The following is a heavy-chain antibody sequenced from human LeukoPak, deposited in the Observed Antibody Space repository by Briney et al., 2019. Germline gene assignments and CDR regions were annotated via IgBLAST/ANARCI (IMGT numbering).Heavy chain of an antibody. CDR2: IKDDGSAK. CDR1: GFTFNTYW. J-gene: IGHJ4*02. V-gene: IGHV3-7*01. D-gene: IGHD3-10*01. CDR3: SLYNPGYGAYVN. Sequence: GGSLRLSCAVSGFTFNTYWMTWVRQAPGKGLEWVGNIKDDGSAKYYVDSVKGRFTISRDNAKNSLYLQMNNLRAEDTALYYLSLYNPGYGAYVNWGQGTRVTVSS.